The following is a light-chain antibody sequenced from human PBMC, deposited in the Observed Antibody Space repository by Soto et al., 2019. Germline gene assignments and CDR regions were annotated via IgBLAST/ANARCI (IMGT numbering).Light chain of an antibody. Sequence: QSALTQPASVSGSPGQSITISCTGTSSDVGGYNYVSWYQQHPGKAPKLMIYEVSNRPSGVSNRFSGSKSGNTASLTISGLPAEDDAYYYCSSYTSSSTLYVFGTGTKLTVL. CDR1: SSDVGGYNY. CDR3: SSYTSSSTLYV. CDR2: EVS. V-gene: IGLV2-14*01. J-gene: IGLJ1*01.